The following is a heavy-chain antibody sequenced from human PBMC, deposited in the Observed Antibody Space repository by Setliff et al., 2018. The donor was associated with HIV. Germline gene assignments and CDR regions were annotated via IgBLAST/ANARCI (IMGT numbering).Heavy chain of an antibody. Sequence: SETLSLTCIVSGAPISSGTWSWIRQPPGKGLQWIGFIYNTETTNYNPSLKSRVTISLDASKNQFSLKLTSLTAADTAVYYCARGGTSSNWFDPWGQGTLVTVSS. CDR2: IYNTETT. CDR3: ARGGTSSNWFDP. V-gene: IGHV4-59*01. J-gene: IGHJ5*02. D-gene: IGHD2-2*01. CDR1: GAPISSGT.